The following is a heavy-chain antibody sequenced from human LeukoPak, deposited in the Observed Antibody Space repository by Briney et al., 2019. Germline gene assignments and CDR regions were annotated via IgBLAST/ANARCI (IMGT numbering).Heavy chain of an antibody. CDR3: AKDHRGIAVAGTHFDY. CDR1: GFIFSSYA. V-gene: IGHV3-23*01. Sequence: PGGSLRLSCAASGFIFSSYAMTWVRQAPGKGLEWVSAISGSGGSTYYADSVKGRFTISRDNSKNTLYLQMNSLRAEDTAVYYCAKDHRGIAVAGTHFDYWGQGTLVTVSS. CDR2: ISGSGGST. D-gene: IGHD6-19*01. J-gene: IGHJ4*02.